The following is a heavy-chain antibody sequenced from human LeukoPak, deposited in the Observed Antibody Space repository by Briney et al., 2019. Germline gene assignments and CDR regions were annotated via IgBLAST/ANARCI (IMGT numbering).Heavy chain of an antibody. CDR1: GYPFSSYW. CDR2: IYPGDSDT. CDR3: ARQNDFRLDY. J-gene: IGHJ4*02. Sequence: GQSLKISCKGSGYPFSSYWIGWVRQMPGKGLEWMGIIYPGDSDTRYSPSLRGQVTISVDTSIGTAYLQWSSLKASDTAIYYCARQNDFRLDYWGQGTLVTVSS. V-gene: IGHV5-51*01. D-gene: IGHD3-3*01.